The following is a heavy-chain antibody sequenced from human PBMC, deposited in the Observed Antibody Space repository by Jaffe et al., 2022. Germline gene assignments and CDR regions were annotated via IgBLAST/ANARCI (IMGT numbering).Heavy chain of an antibody. CDR3: ARDPPFSRRPNWFDP. CDR2: ISSSSSYI. D-gene: IGHD3-3*01. V-gene: IGHV3-21*01. CDR1: GFTFSSYS. J-gene: IGHJ5*02. Sequence: EVQLVESGGGLVKPGGSLRLSCAASGFTFSSYSMNWVRQAPGKGLEWVSSISSSSSYIYYADSVKGRFTISRDNAKNSLYLQMNSLRAEDTAVYYCARDPPFSRRPNWFDPWGQGTLVTVSS.